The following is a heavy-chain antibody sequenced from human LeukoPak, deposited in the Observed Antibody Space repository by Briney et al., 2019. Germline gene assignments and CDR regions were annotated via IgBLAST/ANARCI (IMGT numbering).Heavy chain of an antibody. CDR2: ISAHNGNA. V-gene: IGHV1-18*01. CDR3: ARDATRSVIVGAEDGFDY. Sequence: ASVKVSCKASGYSFISYGISWVRQAPGQGLEWMGWISAHNGNANYAQKLQGRVTMTIDTSTTTAYMELRSLRSDDTAIYYCARDATRSVIVGAEDGFDYWGQGTLVTVSS. J-gene: IGHJ4*02. D-gene: IGHD1-26*01. CDR1: GYSFISYG.